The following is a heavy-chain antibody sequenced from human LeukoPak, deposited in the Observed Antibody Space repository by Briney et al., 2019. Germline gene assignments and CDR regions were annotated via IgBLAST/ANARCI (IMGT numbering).Heavy chain of an antibody. CDR2: INPSGGST. CDR1: GYTFTSYY. J-gene: IGHJ4*02. CDR3: ARDLGDSSGYYCFDY. Sequence: ASVKVSCKASGYTFTSYYMHWVRQAPGQGLEWMGIINPSGGSTSYAQKFQGRVTMTRDTSTSTVYMDLSSLRSEDTAVYYCARDLGDSSGYYCFDYWGQGTLVTVSS. V-gene: IGHV1-46*01. D-gene: IGHD3-22*01.